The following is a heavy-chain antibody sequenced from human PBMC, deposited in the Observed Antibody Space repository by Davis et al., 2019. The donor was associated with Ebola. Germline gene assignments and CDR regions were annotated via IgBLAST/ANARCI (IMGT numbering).Heavy chain of an antibody. CDR1: GFTLSDNY. CDR2: SRNKANSYTT. CDR3: ARSLKTREFDS. Sequence: PGGSLRLSCAASGFTLSDNYMDWVRQTPGKGLEWVARSRNKANSYTTEYAACVKGRFTISRDDSENSLSLQMNSLKTEDTAVYYCARSLKTREFDSWGQGTLVTVSS. V-gene: IGHV3-72*01. J-gene: IGHJ4*02.